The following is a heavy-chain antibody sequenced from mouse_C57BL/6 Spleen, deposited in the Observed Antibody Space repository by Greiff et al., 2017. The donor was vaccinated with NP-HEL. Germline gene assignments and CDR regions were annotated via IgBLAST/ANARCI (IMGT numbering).Heavy chain of an antibody. J-gene: IGHJ2*01. CDR3: AKIYYDYDGDYFDY. CDR1: GYTFTDYN. V-gene: IGHV1-22*01. Sequence: EVKLVESGPELVKPGASVKMSCKASGYTFTDYNMHWVKQSHGKSLEWIGYINPNNGGTSYNQKFKGKATLTVNKSSSTAYMELRSLTSEDSAVYYCAKIYYDYDGDYFDYWGQGTTLTVSS. CDR2: INPNNGGT. D-gene: IGHD2-4*01.